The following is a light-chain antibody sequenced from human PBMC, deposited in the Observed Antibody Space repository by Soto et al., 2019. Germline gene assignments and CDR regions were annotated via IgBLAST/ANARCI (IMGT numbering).Light chain of an antibody. CDR1: QGISNS. CDR2: AAS. J-gene: IGKJ3*01. CDR3: QNYYSAPLT. V-gene: IGKV1-27*01. Sequence: DIQLTQSPSSLSASVGATVTITCRASQGISNSLAWFQQKPGRVPQFLIYAASTLQPGVPPRFSGSGSGTDFTLTISSLQPEDVATYYCQNYYSAPLTFGPGTRVEIK.